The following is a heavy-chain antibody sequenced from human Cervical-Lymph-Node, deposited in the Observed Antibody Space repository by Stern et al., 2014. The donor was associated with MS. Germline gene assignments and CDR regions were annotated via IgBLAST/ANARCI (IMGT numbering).Heavy chain of an antibody. J-gene: IGHJ2*01. CDR1: GYTFMTYA. V-gene: IGHV1-3*01. CDR3: ARGAGVYWYFDL. Sequence: DQLVESGAEVKKPGASVKVSCKASGYTFMTYAMHWVRQAPGQRLELLGWINAGNGNTKYSQKFQGRVTITRDTSASTAYMELSSLRSEDTAVYYCARGAGVYWYFDLWGRGTLVTVSS. D-gene: IGHD3-10*01. CDR2: INAGNGNT.